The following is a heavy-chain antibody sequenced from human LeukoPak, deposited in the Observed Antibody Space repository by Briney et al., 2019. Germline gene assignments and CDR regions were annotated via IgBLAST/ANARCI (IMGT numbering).Heavy chain of an antibody. J-gene: IGHJ4*02. Sequence: SETLSLTCTVSGGSISSGGYYWNWIRQHPGKGLEWIGHIYYSEYTYYNPSLRSRVSISVDTSKSQFSLKLNSVSVADTAVYYCAREVVSMIEVGYFDSWGQGTLVTVSS. CDR2: IYYSEYT. CDR3: AREVVSMIEVGYFDS. V-gene: IGHV4-31*03. D-gene: IGHD3-22*01. CDR1: GGSISSGGYY.